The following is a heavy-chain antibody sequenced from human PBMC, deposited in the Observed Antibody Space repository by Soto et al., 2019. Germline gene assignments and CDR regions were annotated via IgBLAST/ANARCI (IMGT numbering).Heavy chain of an antibody. D-gene: IGHD2-21*02. CDR3: ATSRTRTAGLGY. Sequence: SVKVSCKASGGTFSSYTISWVRQAPGQGLEWMGRIIPILGIANYAQKFQGRVTITADKSTSTAYMELSSLRSEDTAVYYCATSRTRTAGLGYWGQGTLVTVSS. V-gene: IGHV1-69*02. J-gene: IGHJ4*02. CDR1: GGTFSSYT. CDR2: IIPILGIA.